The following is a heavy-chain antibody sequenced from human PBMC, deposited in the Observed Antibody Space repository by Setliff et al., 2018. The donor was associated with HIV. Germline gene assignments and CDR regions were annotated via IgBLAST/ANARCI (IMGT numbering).Heavy chain of an antibody. D-gene: IGHD3-10*01. J-gene: IGHJ6*02. Sequence: EASVKVSCKASGYTFTSYAMNWVRQAPGQGLEWMGWINTNTGNPTYAQGFTGRFVFSLDTSVSTAYLQLSSLKAEDTAVYYCARGAHYYGSGSYDYGMDVWGQGTTVTVSS. CDR3: ARGAHYYGSGSYDYGMDV. CDR1: GYTFTSYA. V-gene: IGHV7-4-1*02. CDR2: INTNTGNP.